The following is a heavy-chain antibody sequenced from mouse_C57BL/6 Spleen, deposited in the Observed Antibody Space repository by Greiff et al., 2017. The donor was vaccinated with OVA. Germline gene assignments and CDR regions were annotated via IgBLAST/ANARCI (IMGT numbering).Heavy chain of an antibody. CDR1: GFTFSDYG. CDR3: ARNYDWGSYYAMDY. Sequence: DVQLVESGGGLVKPGGSLKLSCAASGFTFSDYGMHWVRQAPEKGLEWVAYISSGSSTIYYADTVKGRFTISRDNAKNTLFLQMTSLRSEDTAMYYCARNYDWGSYYAMDYWGQGTSVTVSS. D-gene: IGHD2-4*01. V-gene: IGHV5-17*01. CDR2: ISSGSSTI. J-gene: IGHJ4*01.